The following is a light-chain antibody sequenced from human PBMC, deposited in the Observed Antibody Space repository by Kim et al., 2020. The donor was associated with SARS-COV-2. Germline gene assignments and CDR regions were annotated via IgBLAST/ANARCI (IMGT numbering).Light chain of an antibody. CDR1: QDISNY. Sequence: ASEEHRVSITCRASQDISNYLAWFQLRPGKAPKLLIYAASALQPGVPSRFSGSGSGTDFTLTVTSLQPEDFATYYCQKCDSAPWTFGQGTKVDIK. J-gene: IGKJ1*01. CDR3: QKCDSAPWT. CDR2: AAS. V-gene: IGKV1-27*01.